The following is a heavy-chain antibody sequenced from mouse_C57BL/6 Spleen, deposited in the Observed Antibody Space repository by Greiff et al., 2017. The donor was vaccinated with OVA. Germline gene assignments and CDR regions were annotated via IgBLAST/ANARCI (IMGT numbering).Heavy chain of an antibody. Sequence: VQLQQSGPELVKPGASVKISCKASGYTFTDYYMNWVKQSHGKSLEWIGDINPNNGGTSYNQKFKGKATLTVDKSSSTAYMELRSLTSEDSAVYYCARSRTYSNSWFAYWGQGTLVTVSA. D-gene: IGHD2-5*01. CDR2: INPNNGGT. CDR3: ARSRTYSNSWFAY. V-gene: IGHV1-26*01. CDR1: GYTFTDYY. J-gene: IGHJ3*01.